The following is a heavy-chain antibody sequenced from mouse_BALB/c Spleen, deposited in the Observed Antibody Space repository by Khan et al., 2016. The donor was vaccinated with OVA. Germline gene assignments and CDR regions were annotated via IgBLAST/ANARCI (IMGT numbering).Heavy chain of an antibody. Sequence: VQLQQSGPGLVKPSQSLSLTCTVTGYSITSGYAWNWIRQFPGNKLEWMGYISYSGGTSYNPSLKSRISITRDPSKNKFFLQLNSVTTEDTATYYCARGNYYGYYFDYWGQGTPLTVSS. CDR1: GYSITSGYA. CDR3: ARGNYYGYYFDY. V-gene: IGHV3-2*02. D-gene: IGHD1-1*01. CDR2: ISYSGGT. J-gene: IGHJ2*01.